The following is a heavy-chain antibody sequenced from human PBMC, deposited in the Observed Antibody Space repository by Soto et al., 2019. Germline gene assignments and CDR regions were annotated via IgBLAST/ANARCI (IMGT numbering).Heavy chain of an antibody. D-gene: IGHD3-9*01. J-gene: IGHJ4*02. CDR3: ARSAPFDIYAITPVEF. CDR2: ISANNGNT. V-gene: IGHV1-18*01. CDR1: VYTFTPFG. Sequence: GVAAKVSRNASVYTFTPFGVSWVRQDTVQVLEWVGWISANNGNTKYSQKFQGRVSLTTETSASTAYMELRSLRSDDTAVYYCARSAPFDIYAITPVEFWGQGTLVTVSS.